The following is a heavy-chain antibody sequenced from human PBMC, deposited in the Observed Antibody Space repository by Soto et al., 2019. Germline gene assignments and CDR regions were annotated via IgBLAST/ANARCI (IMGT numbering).Heavy chain of an antibody. J-gene: IGHJ4*02. V-gene: IGHV1-3*01. CDR2: VNAGNGYT. Sequence: QVHLVQSGAEVKKPGASVKVSCRSSGYTFTSNAIHWVRQAPGQSLEWMGWVNAGNGYTKYLQNFQGRVTISSDTSASTAYMELNSLRSENPALYYFARGEHTYGYVFDYWGQGALVTVSS. CDR3: ARGEHTYGYVFDY. D-gene: IGHD5-18*01. CDR1: GYTFTSNA.